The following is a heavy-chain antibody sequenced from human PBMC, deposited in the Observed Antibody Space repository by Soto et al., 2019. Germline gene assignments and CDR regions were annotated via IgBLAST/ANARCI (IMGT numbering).Heavy chain of an antibody. CDR3: AREAASPHNTENRIDS. J-gene: IGHJ4*02. V-gene: IGHV4-39*02. Sequence: SETLSLTCTVSGGSISSSSYYWGWIRQPPGKGLEWIGSIYYSGSTYYNPSLKSRVTMSVDTSKNQFSLKVISVTAADTAVYYCAREAASPHNTENRIDSLGQGSLVTVS. CDR1: GGSISSSSYY. CDR2: IYYSGST. D-gene: IGHD6-25*01.